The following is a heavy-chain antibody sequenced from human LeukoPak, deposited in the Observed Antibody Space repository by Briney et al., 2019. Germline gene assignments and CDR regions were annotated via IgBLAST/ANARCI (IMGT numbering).Heavy chain of an antibody. Sequence: GGSLRLSCAASGSTFSSHVMSWVRQAPGKGLEWVSAISGSGGSTYYADSVKGRFTISRDNSKNTLYLQMNSLRAEDTAVYYCAKDAARIAATGLFDYWGQGTLVTVSS. CDR3: AKDAARIAATGLFDY. CDR2: ISGSGGST. J-gene: IGHJ4*02. CDR1: GSTFSSHV. D-gene: IGHD6-13*01. V-gene: IGHV3-23*01.